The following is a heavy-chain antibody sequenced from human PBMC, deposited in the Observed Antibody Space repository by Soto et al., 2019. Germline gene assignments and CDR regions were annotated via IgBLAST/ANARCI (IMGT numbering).Heavy chain of an antibody. CDR3: ARDGRGSKDPSYGMDV. CDR2: IIPIFGTA. CDR1: GDTFSTYG. V-gene: IGHV1-69*06. D-gene: IGHD3-10*01. Sequence: QVQLVQSGAEVKKPGSSVKVSCKASGDTFSTYGISWLRQAPAQGLEWMGGIIPIFGTANYAQKFQGRVTITADKSPSTAYMELSSLRSVETAVYYCARDGRGSKDPSYGMDVWGQGTTVTVSS. J-gene: IGHJ6*02.